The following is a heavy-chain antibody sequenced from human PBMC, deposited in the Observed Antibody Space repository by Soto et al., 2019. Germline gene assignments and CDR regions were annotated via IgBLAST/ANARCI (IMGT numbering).Heavy chain of an antibody. Sequence: PSETLPLTCSVSGGSISTSRSYWAWIRKPPGKGLEWLANIFYSGSTFYNPSLASRVSVSVDTSKNEFSLKLRSVTAADTAVYYCARQPTTGDTDLWFDPWGQGTLVTVSS. D-gene: IGHD2-21*01. V-gene: IGHV4-39*01. J-gene: IGHJ5*02. CDR1: GGSISTSRSY. CDR3: ARQPTTGDTDLWFDP. CDR2: IFYSGST.